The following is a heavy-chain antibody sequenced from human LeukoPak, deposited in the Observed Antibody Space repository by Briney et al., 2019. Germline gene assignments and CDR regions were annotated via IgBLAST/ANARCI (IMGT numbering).Heavy chain of an antibody. D-gene: IGHD3-22*01. CDR3: ARSLNSGGYYGFDH. Sequence: GESLKISCQASGYKFTTSWIGWVRQMPGKGLEWVGIIYPGDSDIRYSPSFEGRVTISADKSINTAYLQWGSLKASDTAVCYCARSLNSGGYYGFDHWGQGTLVTVSS. CDR1: GYKFTTSW. CDR2: IYPGDSDI. J-gene: IGHJ4*02. V-gene: IGHV5-51*01.